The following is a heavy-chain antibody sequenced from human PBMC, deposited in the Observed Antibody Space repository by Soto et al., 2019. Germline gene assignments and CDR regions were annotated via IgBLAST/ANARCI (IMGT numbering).Heavy chain of an antibody. D-gene: IGHD6-6*01. CDR2: ISYDGSNK. CDR3: AKELAARPLYYFDY. V-gene: IGHV3-30*18. CDR1: GFTFVSYG. J-gene: IGHJ4*02. Sequence: WGSLRLSCAASGFTFVSYGIRCVRHSPGKGLEWVAVISYDGSNKYYADSVKGRFTISRDNSKNTLYLQMNSLRAEDTAVYYCAKELAARPLYYFDYWGQGTLVTVSS.